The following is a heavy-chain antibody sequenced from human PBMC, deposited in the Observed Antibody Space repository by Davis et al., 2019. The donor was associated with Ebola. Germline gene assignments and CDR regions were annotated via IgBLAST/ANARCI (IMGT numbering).Heavy chain of an antibody. D-gene: IGHD5-12*01. CDR3: TTPGGQDSGYDVFDI. CDR1: GYTFTNYY. Sequence: ASVQVSCKASGYTFTNYYMHWVRQAPGQGLEWMGMINPNDGRTIYAQKFQGRVTVTRDTSTTTVYMDLSSLRSADTARYYCTTPGGQDSGYDVFDIWGQGTMVTVSS. J-gene: IGHJ3*02. CDR2: INPNDGRT. V-gene: IGHV1-46*03.